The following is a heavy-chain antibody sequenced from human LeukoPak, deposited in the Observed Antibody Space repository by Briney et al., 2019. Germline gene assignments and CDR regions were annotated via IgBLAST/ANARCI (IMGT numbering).Heavy chain of an antibody. V-gene: IGHV4-34*01. J-gene: IGHJ4*02. Sequence: SETLSLTCAVYGGSFSGYYWSWIRQPPGKGLEWIGEINHSGSTNYNPSLKSRVTISVDTSKNQFSLKLSSGTAADTAVYYCARIRSSGRGNYWGQGTLVTVSS. CDR1: GGSFSGYY. CDR3: ARIRSSGRGNY. CDR2: INHSGST. D-gene: IGHD6-19*01.